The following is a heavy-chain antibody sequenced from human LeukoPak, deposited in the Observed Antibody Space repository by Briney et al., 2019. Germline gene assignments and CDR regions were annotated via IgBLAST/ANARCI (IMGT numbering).Heavy chain of an antibody. V-gene: IGHV4-38-2*02. Sequence: SETLSLTCAVSGYSISSGYYWGWIRQPPGKGLEWIGSIYHSGSTYYNPSLKSRVTISVDTSKNQFSLKLSSVTAADTAVYYCAGDRGAAAGNNWFDPWGQGTLVTVSS. CDR1: GYSISSGYY. D-gene: IGHD6-13*01. J-gene: IGHJ5*02. CDR2: IYHSGST. CDR3: AGDRGAAAGNNWFDP.